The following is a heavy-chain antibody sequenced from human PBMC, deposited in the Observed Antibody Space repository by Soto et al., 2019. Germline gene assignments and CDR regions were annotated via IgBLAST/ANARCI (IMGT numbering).Heavy chain of an antibody. CDR2: IYTSGST. J-gene: IGHJ4*02. CDR1: CGSISSYY. D-gene: IGHD3-10*01. Sequence: SETLSLTCTVSCGSISSYYWSWIRQPSGKGLEWIGRIYTSGSTNYNPSLKSRVTMSVDTSKNQFSLKLTSVTAAGTAVYYCARDLKFGQADYWGQGTQVTVSS. V-gene: IGHV4-4*07. CDR3: ARDLKFGQADY.